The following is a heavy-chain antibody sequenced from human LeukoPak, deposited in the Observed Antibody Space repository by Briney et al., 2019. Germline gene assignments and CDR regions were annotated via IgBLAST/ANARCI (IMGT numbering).Heavy chain of an antibody. CDR1: GLSFSSYD. CDR3: VPPAAALHRTISTEYLQD. CDR2: ISTSGSTI. V-gene: IGHV3-48*03. D-gene: IGHD6-13*01. Sequence: PGGSLRLSCAASGLSFSSYDMYWVRQAPGKGLEWVAYISTSGSTIDYADSVKGRFNISRDNGKSSVFLQMNSLRVEDTALYYSVPPAAALHRTISTEYLQDWGQGTLVTVSS. J-gene: IGHJ1*01.